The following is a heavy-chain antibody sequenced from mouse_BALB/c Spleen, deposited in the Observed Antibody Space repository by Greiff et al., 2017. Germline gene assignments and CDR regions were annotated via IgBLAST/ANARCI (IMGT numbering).Heavy chain of an antibody. Sequence: EVKVEESGGGLVQPGGSRKLSCAASGFTFSSFGMHWVRQAPEKGLEWVAYISSGSSTIYYADTVKGRFTISRDNPKNTLFLQMTSLRSEDTAMYYCARESTVVADFDYWGQGTTLTVSS. CDR2: ISSGSSTI. J-gene: IGHJ2*01. V-gene: IGHV5-17*02. CDR1: GFTFSSFG. D-gene: IGHD1-1*01. CDR3: ARESTVVADFDY.